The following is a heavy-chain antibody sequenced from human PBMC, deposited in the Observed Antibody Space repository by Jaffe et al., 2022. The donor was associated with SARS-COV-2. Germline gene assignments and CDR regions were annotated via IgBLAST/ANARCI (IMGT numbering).Heavy chain of an antibody. J-gene: IGHJ6*02. D-gene: IGHD6-19*01. Sequence: EGQLVESGGDLVQPGGSLRLSCAASGFTFSRDWMHWVRQAPGKGLVWVSRIDFDGITTAYADSVKGRFTISRDNAKNTLYLQMNSLRAEDTAVYYCARGQWYAMGVWGQGTTVTVSS. CDR3: ARGQWYAMGV. CDR1: GFTFSRDW. CDR2: IDFDGITT. V-gene: IGHV3-74*01.